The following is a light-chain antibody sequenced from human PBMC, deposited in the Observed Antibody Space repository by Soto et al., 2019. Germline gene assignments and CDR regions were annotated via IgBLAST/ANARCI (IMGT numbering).Light chain of an antibody. CDR3: LQYDRFPYT. CDR1: QSLSYW. Sequence: DIQMTQSPSTLSASVGDTVTITCRASQSLSYWLAWYQQKPGQAPKLLIHKASTLESGVPSRFSGSGSGTAFTLTLISPHPDDLATFYGLQYDRFPYTFGQGTKLEIK. V-gene: IGKV1-5*03. CDR2: KAS. J-gene: IGKJ2*01.